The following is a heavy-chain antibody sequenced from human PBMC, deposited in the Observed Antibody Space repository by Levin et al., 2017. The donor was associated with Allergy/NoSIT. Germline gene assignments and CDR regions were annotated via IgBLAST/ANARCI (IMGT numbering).Heavy chain of an antibody. CDR3: ARAEVGSEH. Sequence: SQTLTLTCKVSGGSISSGSYYWSWIRQPAAKGLEWIGRIYSSGSANYNPSLKSRVTISVDTSKNQFSLKLSSVTAADTAVYYCARAEVGSEHWGQGTLVTVSS. CDR2: IYSSGSA. CDR1: GGSISSGSYY. D-gene: IGHD3-10*01. V-gene: IGHV4-61*02. J-gene: IGHJ4*02.